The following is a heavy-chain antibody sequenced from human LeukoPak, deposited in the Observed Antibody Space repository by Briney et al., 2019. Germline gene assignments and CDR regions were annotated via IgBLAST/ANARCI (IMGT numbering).Heavy chain of an antibody. D-gene: IGHD2-15*01. J-gene: IGHJ4*02. CDR2: ISYDGSSK. V-gene: IGHV3-30*19. CDR3: ARGSVGTPPPFDY. Sequence: QAGGSLRLSCAASGFTFSSYGMHWVRQAPGKGLDWVALISYDGSSKYYADSVKGRFTISRDSSTLYLQMNSLRTEDTAVYYCARGSVGTPPPFDYWGQGTLVTVSS. CDR1: GFTFSSYG.